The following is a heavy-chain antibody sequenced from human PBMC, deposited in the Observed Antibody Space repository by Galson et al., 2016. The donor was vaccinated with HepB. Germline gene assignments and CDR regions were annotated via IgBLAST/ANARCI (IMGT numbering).Heavy chain of an antibody. CDR2: ISWNSGSI. V-gene: IGHV3-9*01. Sequence: SLRLSCAASGFNFDDYAIHWVRQVPGKGLEWVSGISWNSGSIAYRASVKGRFHISRDNAKNSLYLQMNSLRDDDTAVYFCARDARSSGRTARYYYGLDVWGKGTTVTVSS. CDR1: GFNFDDYA. CDR3: ARDARSSGRTARYYYGLDV. D-gene: IGHD2-2*01. J-gene: IGHJ6*04.